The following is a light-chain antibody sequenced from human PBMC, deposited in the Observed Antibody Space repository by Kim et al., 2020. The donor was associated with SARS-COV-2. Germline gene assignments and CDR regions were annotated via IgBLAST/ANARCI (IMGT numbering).Light chain of an antibody. CDR1: KLGDKY. Sequence: VSPGQTASITCSGVKLGDKYACWYQQKPGQSLVLVIYQDSKRPSGIPERFSGSNSGNTATLTISGTQAMDEADYYCQAWDSSTEVFGTGTKVTVL. CDR3: QAWDSSTEV. J-gene: IGLJ1*01. V-gene: IGLV3-1*01. CDR2: QDS.